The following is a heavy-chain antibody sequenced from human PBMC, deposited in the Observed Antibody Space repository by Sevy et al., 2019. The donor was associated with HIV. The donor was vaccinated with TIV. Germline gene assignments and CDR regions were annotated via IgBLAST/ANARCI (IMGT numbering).Heavy chain of an antibody. CDR3: AREGLSSSSEGFDI. V-gene: IGHV3-13*01. Sequence: GRSLRLSCAASGFTFSSYEMHWVRQLRGGGLEWVSAIGIAGDTFYADSVRGRFTISRENARNSLHLQMNSLRAGDSATYYCAREGLSSSSEGFDIWGQGTMVTVSS. CDR2: IGIAGDT. J-gene: IGHJ3*02. CDR1: GFTFSSYE. D-gene: IGHD6-6*01.